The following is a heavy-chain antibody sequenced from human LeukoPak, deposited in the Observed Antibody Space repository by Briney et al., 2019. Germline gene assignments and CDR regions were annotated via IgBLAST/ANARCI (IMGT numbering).Heavy chain of an antibody. V-gene: IGHV4-39*01. CDR1: GGSISSSSYY. Sequence: SETLSLTCTVSGGSISSSSYYWGWIRQPPGKGLEWIGSIYHSGSTYYNPSLKSRVTISVDTSKNQFSLKLSSVTAADTAVYYCARHRYDFWSGWRFRNWFDPWGQRTLVTVSS. J-gene: IGHJ5*02. CDR2: IYHSGST. D-gene: IGHD3-3*01. CDR3: ARHRYDFWSGWRFRNWFDP.